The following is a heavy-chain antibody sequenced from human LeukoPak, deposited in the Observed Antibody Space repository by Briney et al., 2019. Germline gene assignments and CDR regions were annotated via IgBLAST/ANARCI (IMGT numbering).Heavy chain of an antibody. V-gene: IGHV3-30*19. Sequence: GGSLRLSCAASGFTFSSYGMHWVRQAPGKGLEWVALISYDGISKSYTDSVRGLFIISRDNSKNTLYLQMNSLTAEDTAVYWCARDGMDVWGQGTTVAVSS. CDR3: ARDGMDV. CDR1: GFTFSSYG. J-gene: IGHJ6*02. CDR2: ISYDGISK.